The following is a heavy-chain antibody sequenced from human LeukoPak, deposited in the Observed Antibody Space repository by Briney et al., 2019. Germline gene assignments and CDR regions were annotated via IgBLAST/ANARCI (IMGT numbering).Heavy chain of an antibody. J-gene: IGHJ3*02. CDR1: GFMFSSYW. V-gene: IGHV3-7*01. D-gene: IGHD5-18*01. CDR3: ARLDTAMVMGAFDI. Sequence: GGSLRLSCAASGFMFSSYWMNWVRQAPGKGLEWVANIKQDGSEKNYVDSVKGRFTIFRDNAKNSLYLQMNSLRAEDTAVYYCARLDTAMVMGAFDIWGQGTMVTVSS. CDR2: IKQDGSEK.